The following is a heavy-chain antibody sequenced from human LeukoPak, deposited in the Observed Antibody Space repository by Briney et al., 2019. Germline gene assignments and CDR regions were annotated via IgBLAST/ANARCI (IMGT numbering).Heavy chain of an antibody. CDR2: LIGSSGST. D-gene: IGHD5-12*01. J-gene: IGHJ4*01. Sequence: PGGSLRLSCAASGFTSTKYAMNWVRQVPGKGLEWVSVLIGSSGSTDYADSVKGRFTISRDNSKNTVFLQMNSLRAEDTAIYYCAKGAYDYIEIGYFDSWGQGTLVNGSS. CDR1: GFTSTKYA. V-gene: IGHV3-23*01. CDR3: AKGAYDYIEIGYFDS.